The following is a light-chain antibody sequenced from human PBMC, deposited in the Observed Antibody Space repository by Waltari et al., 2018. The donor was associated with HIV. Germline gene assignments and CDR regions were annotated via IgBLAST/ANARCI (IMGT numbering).Light chain of an antibody. V-gene: IGLV1-40*01. Sequence: QSVLTQPPSVSAAPGQTITISCTGNSSNIGAGYSVHWYQQAPGSAPKPLIYLNQNRPAGAPALFSGSRSGSSASLAITGLRPEDEADYFCQSHDSSLSGASVFGGGTKVTVL. CDR3: QSHDSSLSGASV. CDR1: SSNIGAGYS. CDR2: LNQ. J-gene: IGLJ2*01.